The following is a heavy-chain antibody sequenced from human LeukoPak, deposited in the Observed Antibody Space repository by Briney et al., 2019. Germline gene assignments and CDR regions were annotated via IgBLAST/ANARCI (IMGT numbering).Heavy chain of an antibody. CDR2: ISAYNGNT. J-gene: IGHJ4*02. D-gene: IGHD2-2*02. CDR3: ARVDCSSTSCYTTTDC. Sequence: GASVKVSCKASGYTFTSYGISWVRQAPGQGLEWMGWISAYNGNTNYAQKLQGRVTMTTDTSTSTAYMELRSLRSDDTAVYYCARVDCSSTSCYTTTDCWGQGTLVTVSS. V-gene: IGHV1-18*01. CDR1: GYTFTSYG.